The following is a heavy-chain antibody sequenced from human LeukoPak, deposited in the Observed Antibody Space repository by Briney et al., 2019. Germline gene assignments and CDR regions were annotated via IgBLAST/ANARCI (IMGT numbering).Heavy chain of an antibody. D-gene: IGHD3-10*01. Sequence: GGSLRLSCAASGFTFGSYAMSWVRQAPGKGLEWVSAISGSGSTAYYADSVKGRFTISRDNSKNTLYLQMNSLRAEDTAVYYCAKVTGSGIWGQGTLVIVSS. CDR1: GFTFGSYA. V-gene: IGHV3-23*01. J-gene: IGHJ4*02. CDR3: AKVTGSGI. CDR2: ISGSGSTA.